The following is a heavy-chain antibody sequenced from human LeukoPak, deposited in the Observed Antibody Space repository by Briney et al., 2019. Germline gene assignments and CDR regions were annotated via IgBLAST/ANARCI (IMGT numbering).Heavy chain of an antibody. J-gene: IGHJ4*02. CDR3: ATGVAVAASVDY. CDR1: GFTVSSNY. Sequence: LGGSLRLSCAASGFTVSSNYMSWVRQAPGKGLEWVSVIYSGGSTYYADSVKGRFTISRDNSKNTLYLQMNSLRAEDTAVYYCATGVAVAASVDYWGQGTLVTVSS. D-gene: IGHD6-19*01. CDR2: IYSGGST. V-gene: IGHV3-53*01.